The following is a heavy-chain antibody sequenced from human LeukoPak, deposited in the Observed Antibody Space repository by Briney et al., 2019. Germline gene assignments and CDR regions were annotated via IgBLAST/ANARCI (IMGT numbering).Heavy chain of an antibody. CDR1: GGSFSGYY. CDR3: ARTYVDTAMVTGEFDY. V-gene: IGHV4-34*01. Sequence: SETLSLTCAVYGGSFSGYYWSWVRQPPGKGLEWVGEINHSGSTNYNPSLKSRVTISVDTSKNQFFLKLSSVTAADTAVYYCARTYVDTAMVTGEFDYWGQGALVTVSS. CDR2: INHSGST. D-gene: IGHD5-18*01. J-gene: IGHJ4*02.